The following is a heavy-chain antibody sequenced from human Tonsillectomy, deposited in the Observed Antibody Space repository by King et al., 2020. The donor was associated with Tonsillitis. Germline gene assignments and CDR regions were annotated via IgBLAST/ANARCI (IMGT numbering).Heavy chain of an antibody. CDR3: VRDQENVDTAVPGD. CDR1: GFTFSTYG. D-gene: IGHD5-18*01. CDR2: IWYDGSSK. V-gene: IGHV3-33*01. Sequence: VQLVESGGGVVQPGRSLRLSCAASGFTFSTYGMHWVRQAPGKGLEWVAIIWYDGSSKFYADSVKGRFTISRDNSKNTLYLQMRSLRAEDTAVYFCVRDQENVDTAVPGDWGQGTLVAVSS. J-gene: IGHJ4*02.